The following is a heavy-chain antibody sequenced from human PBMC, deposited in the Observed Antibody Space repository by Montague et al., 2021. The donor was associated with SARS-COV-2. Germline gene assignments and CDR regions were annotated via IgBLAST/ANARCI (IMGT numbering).Heavy chain of an antibody. CDR3: ARGRQHFNMIVVVMTGGEYYFDY. CDR1: GGSFSDNY. CDR2: INHRGTT. V-gene: IGHV4-34*01. Sequence: SQTLSLTCAVYGGSFSDNYWSWIRKPPGKGLEWIGEINHRGTTNYNPSLKLRVSISVYTSKNQFSLYLGSVTAAATAVCYCARGRQHFNMIVVVMTGGEYYFDYWGQGTLVTVSS. J-gene: IGHJ4*02. D-gene: IGHD3-22*01.